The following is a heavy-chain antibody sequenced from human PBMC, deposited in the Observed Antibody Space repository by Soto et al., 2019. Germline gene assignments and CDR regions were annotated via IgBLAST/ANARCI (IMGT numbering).Heavy chain of an antibody. J-gene: IGHJ4*02. CDR2: IYYSGST. CDR3: ARAAVLEWLRVSTRPPIHYFDY. Sequence: PSETLSLTCTVSGGSISSGGHYWSWIRQHPGKGLEWIGYIYYSGSTYYNPSLKSRVTISVDTSKNQFSLKLSSVTAADTAVYYRARAAVLEWLRVSTRPPIHYFDYWGQGTLVTVSS. V-gene: IGHV4-31*03. D-gene: IGHD3-3*01. CDR1: GGSISSGGHY.